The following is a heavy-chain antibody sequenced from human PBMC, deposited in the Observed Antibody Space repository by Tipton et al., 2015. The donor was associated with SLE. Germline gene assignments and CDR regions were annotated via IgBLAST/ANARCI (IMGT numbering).Heavy chain of an antibody. Sequence: GLVKPSETLSLTCTVSGDSLGNSHWTWIRQAAGKGLEWIGRIYTGGNTNYNPSLKSRLSMSVDTSKNQVSLKLNSVTAADTGVYYCARTNRGCFDYWGQGTLVTVSS. D-gene: IGHD2-8*01. CDR2: IYTGGNT. J-gene: IGHJ4*02. CDR1: GDSLGNSH. V-gene: IGHV4-4*07. CDR3: ARTNRGCFDY.